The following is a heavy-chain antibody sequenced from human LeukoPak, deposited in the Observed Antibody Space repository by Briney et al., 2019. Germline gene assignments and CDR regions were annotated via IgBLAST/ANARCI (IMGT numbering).Heavy chain of an antibody. CDR1: EFSVGSNY. CDR2: IYSGGST. V-gene: IGHV3-66*01. D-gene: IGHD3-22*01. J-gene: IGHJ5*02. CDR3: ARDLGQYYDTSDNWFDP. Sequence: GGSLRLCCAASEFSVGSNYMTWVRQAPGKGLEWVSLIYSGGSTYYADSEKGRFTISRYNSKNTLYLQMNSLRAEDTAVYYCARDLGQYYDTSDNWFDPWGQGTLVTVSS.